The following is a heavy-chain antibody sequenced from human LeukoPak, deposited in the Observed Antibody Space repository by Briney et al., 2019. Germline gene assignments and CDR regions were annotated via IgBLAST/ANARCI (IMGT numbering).Heavy chain of an antibody. CDR3: AKAQGHPKRITIFGVAPNYYFDY. D-gene: IGHD3-3*01. CDR2: ISGSGGST. V-gene: IGHV3-23*01. CDR1: GFTFSSYA. J-gene: IGHJ4*02. Sequence: AGGSLRLSCAASGFTFSSYAMSWVRQAPGKGLEWVSAISGSGGSTYYADSVKGRFTISRDNSKNTLYLQMNSLRAEDTAVYYCAKAQGHPKRITIFGVAPNYYFDYWGQGTLVTVSS.